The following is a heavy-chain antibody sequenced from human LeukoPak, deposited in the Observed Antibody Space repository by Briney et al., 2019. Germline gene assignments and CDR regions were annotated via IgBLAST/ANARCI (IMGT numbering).Heavy chain of an antibody. V-gene: IGHV4-39*07. CDR3: ARDSSGWYEGETFDY. J-gene: IGHJ4*02. CDR1: GGSTSSSSYY. CDR2: IYYSGST. Sequence: RPSETLSLTCTVSGGSTSSSSYYWGWIRQPPGKGLEWIGSIYYSGSTYYNPSLKSRVTISVDTSKNQFSLKLSSVTAADTAVYYCARDSSGWYEGETFDYWGQGTLVTVSS. D-gene: IGHD6-19*01.